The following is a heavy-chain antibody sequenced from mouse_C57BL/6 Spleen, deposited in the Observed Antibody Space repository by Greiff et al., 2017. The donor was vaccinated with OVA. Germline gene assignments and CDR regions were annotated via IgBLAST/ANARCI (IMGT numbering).Heavy chain of an antibody. CDR1: GFTFSSYA. J-gene: IGHJ4*01. V-gene: IGHV5-9-1*02. CDR3: TRAPGAYYAMDY. CDR2: ISSGGDYI. Sequence: DVMLVESGEGLVKPGGSLKLSCAASGFTFSSYAMSWVRQTPEKRLEWVAYISSGGDYIYYADTVKGRFTISRDNARNTLYLQMSSLKSEDTAMYYCTRAPGAYYAMDYWGQGTSVTVSS. D-gene: IGHD4-1*01.